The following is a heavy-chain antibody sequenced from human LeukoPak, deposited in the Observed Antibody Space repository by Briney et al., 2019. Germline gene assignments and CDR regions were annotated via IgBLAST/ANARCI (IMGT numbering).Heavy chain of an antibody. CDR1: GLTFSSYG. CDR2: IWYDGSNK. Sequence: GRSLRLSCAASGLTFSSYGMHGVRQAPGKGLEWGAVIWYDGSNKYYADSVKGRFTISRDNSKNTLYLQMNSLRAEDTAVYYCARDGGGGGCTSCLIDAFDIWGQGTMVTVSS. CDR3: ARDGGGGGCTSCLIDAFDI. V-gene: IGHV3-33*01. J-gene: IGHJ3*02. D-gene: IGHD2-2*01.